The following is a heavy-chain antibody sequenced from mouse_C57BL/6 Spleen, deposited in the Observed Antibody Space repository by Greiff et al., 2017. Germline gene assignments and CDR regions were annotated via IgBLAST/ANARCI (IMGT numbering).Heavy chain of an antibody. CDR1: GYTFTSYW. CDR3: AREGYGNYPDY. V-gene: IGHV1-52*01. J-gene: IGHJ2*01. CDR2: IDPSDSET. Sequence: QVQLQQPGAELVRPGSSVKLSCKASGYTFTSYWMHWVKQRPIQGLEWIGNIDPSDSETHYNQKFKDKATLTVDKSSSTAYMQLSSLTSEDSAVYYCAREGYGNYPDYWGQGTTLTVSS. D-gene: IGHD2-1*01.